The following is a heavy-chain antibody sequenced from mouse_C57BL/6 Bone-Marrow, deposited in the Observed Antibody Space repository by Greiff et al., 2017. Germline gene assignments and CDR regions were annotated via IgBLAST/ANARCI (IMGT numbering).Heavy chain of an antibody. CDR2: ISSGGSYT. CDR3: ARHWQLGRDAMDY. J-gene: IGHJ4*01. CDR1: GFTFSSYG. Sequence: EVMLVESGGDLVKPGGSLKLSCAASGFTFSSYGMSWVRQTPDKRLEWVATISSGGSYTYYPDSVKGRFTISRVNAKNTLYLQMSRRKSEDTAMYYCARHWQLGRDAMDYWGQGTSVTVSS. V-gene: IGHV5-6*02. D-gene: IGHD4-1*02.